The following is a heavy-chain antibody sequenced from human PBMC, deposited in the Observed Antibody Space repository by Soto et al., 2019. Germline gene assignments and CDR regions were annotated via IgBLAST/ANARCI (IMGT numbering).Heavy chain of an antibody. D-gene: IGHD6-13*01. CDR1: GYIFTSYG. J-gene: IGHJ4*02. Sequence: QVQLVQSGAEVKKPGASVKVSCKASGYIFTSYGISLVRQAPGQGLEWMGWISAYNGNTNYAQKLQGRVTMTTDTSTRSAYMVLRSLRSADTVVFYCGRDLAAAGPFDYWGQGTLVTVSS. CDR2: ISAYNGNT. CDR3: GRDLAAAGPFDY. V-gene: IGHV1-18*01.